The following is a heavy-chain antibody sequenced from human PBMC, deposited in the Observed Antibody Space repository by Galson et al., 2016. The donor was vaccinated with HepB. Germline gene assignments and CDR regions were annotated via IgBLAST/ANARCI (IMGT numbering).Heavy chain of an antibody. CDR1: GGSIIRDNYY. D-gene: IGHD2-21*02. CDR2: IFLNGHA. J-gene: IGHJ5*01. V-gene: IGHV4-39*01. CDR3: ASVRRSSDFADS. Sequence: SETLSLTCSVSGGSIIRDNYYWGWVRQLPGKALEWVGSIFLNGHAGYNPSLKSRLAMSMDTSKNQFYLTLTSVTAADTAIYFCASVRRSSDFADSWGQGTQVTVS.